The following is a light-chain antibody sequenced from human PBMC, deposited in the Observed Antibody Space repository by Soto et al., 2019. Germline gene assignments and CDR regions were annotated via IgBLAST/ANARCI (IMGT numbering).Light chain of an antibody. J-gene: IGKJ5*01. CDR2: GAS. V-gene: IGKV3-11*01. CDR1: QSISSF. CDR3: QQHFNGPFT. Sequence: EIVVTQSPATLSLSPGERATLSCRASQSISSFLAWYQQKPGQAPRLLIYGASNRATDIPARFSGSGSGTDFTLTISSLEPEDFAVYYCQQHFNGPFTFGQGTRLEIK.